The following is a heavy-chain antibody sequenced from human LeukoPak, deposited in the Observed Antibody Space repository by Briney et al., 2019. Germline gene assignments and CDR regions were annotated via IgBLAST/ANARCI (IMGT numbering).Heavy chain of an antibody. V-gene: IGHV4-4*02. J-gene: IGHJ4*02. CDR2: IYHSGSA. CDR1: GGSISSSNW. D-gene: IGHD3-22*01. Sequence: NPSGTLSLTCAVSGGSISSSNWWSWVRQPPGKGLEWIGEIYHSGSANYNPSLKSRVTISVDKSKNQFSLRLSSVTAADTAVYYCASAGHDGIGYKVCWGQGTLVTVSS. CDR3: ASAGHDGIGYKVC.